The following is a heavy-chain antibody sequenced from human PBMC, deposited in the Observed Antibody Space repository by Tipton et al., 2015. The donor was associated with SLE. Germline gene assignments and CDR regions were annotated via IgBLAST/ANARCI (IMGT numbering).Heavy chain of an antibody. CDR1: GFTFSDYY. V-gene: IGHV3-11*04. J-gene: IGHJ3*02. CDR3: ASSGLYYYDAFDI. CDR2: ISSSGSTI. D-gene: IGHD3-10*01. Sequence: SLRLSCAASGFTFSDYYMSWIRQAPGKGLEWVSYISSSGSTIYYADSVKGRFTISRDNAKNSLYLQMNSLRAEDTAVYYCASSGLYYYDAFDIWGQGTMVTVSS.